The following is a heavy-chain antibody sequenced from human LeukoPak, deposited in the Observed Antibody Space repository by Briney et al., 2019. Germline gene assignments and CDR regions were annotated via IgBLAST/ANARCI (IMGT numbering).Heavy chain of an antibody. J-gene: IGHJ4*02. CDR1: GFTFSSYW. V-gene: IGHV3-74*01. D-gene: IGHD3-9*01. Sequence: PGGSLRLSCAASGFTFSSYWMHWFRQAPGKGLFWVSRINSDGSSTSYAESVKGRFTISRDNAKNTLYLQMNSLRAEDTAVYYCARYDILTGSNDYWGQGTLVTVSS. CDR3: ARYDILTGSNDY. CDR2: INSDGSST.